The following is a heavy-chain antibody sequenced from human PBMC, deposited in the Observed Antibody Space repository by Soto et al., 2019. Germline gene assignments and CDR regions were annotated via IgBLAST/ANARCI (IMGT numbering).Heavy chain of an antibody. V-gene: IGHV1-18*01. Sequence: QVQLVQSGAEVKKPGASVKVSCKASGYTFTNYGISWVRQAPGQGLEWMGWISAYNGNTNYAQKVQGRLTMTTDTSTTPAYMELRSLRSDDTAVYSSARAEYSSSWSDSWGQGTLVTVSS. CDR1: GYTFTNYG. CDR3: ARAEYSSSWSDS. CDR2: ISAYNGNT. J-gene: IGHJ4*02. D-gene: IGHD6-13*01.